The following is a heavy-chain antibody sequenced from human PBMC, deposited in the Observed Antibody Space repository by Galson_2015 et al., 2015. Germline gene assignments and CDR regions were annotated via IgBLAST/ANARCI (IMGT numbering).Heavy chain of an antibody. Sequence: CALSGDSVSTVGVSWHWIRQSPSRGLEWLGRTYYRSGWFNDYAAFMKSRIMINPDTSKNQFSLQLNSVTPEDTAVYYCARDTRWGFDYLGQGALATVSS. D-gene: IGHD1-26*01. CDR2: TYYRSGWFN. CDR1: GDSVSTVGVS. V-gene: IGHV6-1*01. J-gene: IGHJ4*02. CDR3: ARDTRWGFDY.